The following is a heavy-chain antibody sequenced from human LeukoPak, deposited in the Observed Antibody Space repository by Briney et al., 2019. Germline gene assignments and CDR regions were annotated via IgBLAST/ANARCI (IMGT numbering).Heavy chain of an antibody. CDR1: GFTFSKTW. CDR2: IMEDGSVQ. J-gene: IGHJ4*02. CDR3: AKDRVGGALEF. Sequence: GGSLTLSCEASGFTFSKTWMSWVRQAPGKGLEWVACIMEDGSVQKYVDSVRGRFTISRDNARNSLYLQMNSLRVEDTAVYYCAKDRVGGALEFWGQGTLATVSS. V-gene: IGHV3-7*04. D-gene: IGHD2-21*01.